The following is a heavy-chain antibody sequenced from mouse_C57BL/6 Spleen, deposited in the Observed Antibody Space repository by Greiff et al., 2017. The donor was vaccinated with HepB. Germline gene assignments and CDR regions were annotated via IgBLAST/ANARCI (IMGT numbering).Heavy chain of an antibody. D-gene: IGHD1-1*02. V-gene: IGHV1-4*01. CDR2: INPSSGYT. CDR3: ALLFTWYFDV. CDR1: GYTFTSYT. J-gene: IGHJ1*03. Sequence: VQGVESGAELARPGASVKMSCKASGYTFTSYTMHWVKQRPGQGLEWIGYINPSSGYTKYNQKFKDKATLTADKSSSTAYMQLSSLTSEDSAVYYCALLFTWYFDVWGTGTTVTVSS.